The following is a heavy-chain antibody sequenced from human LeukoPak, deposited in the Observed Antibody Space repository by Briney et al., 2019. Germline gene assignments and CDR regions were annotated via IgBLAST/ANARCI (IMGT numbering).Heavy chain of an antibody. Sequence: GGSLRLSCTASGFTFGDYAMSWVRQAPGKGLEWVSSINGSGDKTYYADSVKGRFTISRDNSKNTLYLQMNSLRAEDTAVYYCAKPARTDYADYWGQGTLVTVSS. CDR2: INGSGDKT. CDR1: GFTFGDYA. D-gene: IGHD1-14*01. V-gene: IGHV3-23*01. J-gene: IGHJ4*02. CDR3: AKPARTDYADY.